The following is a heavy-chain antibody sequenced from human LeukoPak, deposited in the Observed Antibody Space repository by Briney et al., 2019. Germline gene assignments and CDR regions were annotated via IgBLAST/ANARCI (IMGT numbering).Heavy chain of an antibody. J-gene: IGHJ3*02. CDR1: GGSISSYY. V-gene: IGHV4-59*01. CDR2: IYYSGST. Sequence: SETLSLTCTVSGGSISSYYWSWTRQPPGKGLEWIGYIYYSGSTNYNPSLKSRVTRLVDTTKNQLSLKLSSVTAADTAVYYCARDIPGQYCSSTSCYTFDAFDIWGQGTMVTVSS. CDR3: ARDIPGQYCSSTSCYTFDAFDI. D-gene: IGHD2-2*02.